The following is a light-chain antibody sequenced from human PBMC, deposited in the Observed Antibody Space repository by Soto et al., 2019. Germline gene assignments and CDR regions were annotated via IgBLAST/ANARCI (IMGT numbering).Light chain of an antibody. CDR2: AAF. J-gene: IGKJ1*01. CDR3: LQDYTFPRT. Sequence: AIQMTPSPSSLSASVGDRVTITCRASQGITNYLGWYQQKPGKAPKLLFHAAFTLQSGVPSRFSGRGFGRDFTLTISSLQPEDFATYYCLQDYTFPRTFGQGTKV. V-gene: IGKV1-6*02. CDR1: QGITNY.